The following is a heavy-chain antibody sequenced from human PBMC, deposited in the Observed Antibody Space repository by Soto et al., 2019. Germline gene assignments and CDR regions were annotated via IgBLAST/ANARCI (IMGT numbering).Heavy chain of an antibody. V-gene: IGHV3-30*18. CDR1: GFTFSSYG. CDR3: AKDIRSGYYYFDY. D-gene: IGHD3-22*01. CDR2: ISYDGSNK. J-gene: IGHJ4*02. Sequence: GGSLRLSCAASGFTFSSYGMHWVRQAPGKGLEWVAVISYDGSNKYYADSVKGRFTISRDNSKNTLYLQMNSLRAEDTAVYYCAKDIRSGYYYFDYWGQGTLVTVSS.